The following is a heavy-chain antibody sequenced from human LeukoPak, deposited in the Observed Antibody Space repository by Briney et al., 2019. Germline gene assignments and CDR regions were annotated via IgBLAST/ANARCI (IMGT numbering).Heavy chain of an antibody. D-gene: IGHD3-9*01. CDR3: ARTNTGDILTGYAYYYFGMGV. CDR2: IYYSGST. V-gene: IGHV4-59*01. J-gene: IGHJ6*02. CDR1: GGSISSYY. Sequence: SETLSLTCTVSGGSISSYYWSWIRQPPGKGLEWIGYIYYSGSTNYNPSLKSRVTISVDTSKNQFSLKLSSVTAADTAVYYCARTNTGDILTGYAYYYFGMGVWGQGTTVTVSS.